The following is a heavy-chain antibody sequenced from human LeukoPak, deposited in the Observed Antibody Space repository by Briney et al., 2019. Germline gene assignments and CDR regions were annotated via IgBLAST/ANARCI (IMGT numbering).Heavy chain of an antibody. CDR2: ISSSSSYI. CDR3: AREDSADDDAFDI. J-gene: IGHJ3*02. CDR1: GFTFSSFA. D-gene: IGHD3-10*01. V-gene: IGHV3-21*01. Sequence: GGSLRLSCAASGFTFSSFAMSWVRQAPGKGLEWVSSISSSSSYIYYADSVKGRFTISRDNAKNSLYLQMNSLRAEDTAVYYCAREDSADDDAFDIWGQGTMVTVSS.